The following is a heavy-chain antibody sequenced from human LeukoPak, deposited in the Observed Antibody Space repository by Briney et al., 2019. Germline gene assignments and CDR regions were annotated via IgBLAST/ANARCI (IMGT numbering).Heavy chain of an antibody. CDR2: INQDGSEK. Sequence: GGSLRLSCAASGFTFSDYWMSWVRQAPGKGLEWVANINQDGSEKYYVDSLKGRFTISRDNAKNSLYLQMNSLRAEDTAVYYCATHLRLGELSSFDYWGQGTLVTVSS. CDR3: ATHLRLGELSSFDY. J-gene: IGHJ4*02. D-gene: IGHD3-16*02. CDR1: GFTFSDYW. V-gene: IGHV3-7*03.